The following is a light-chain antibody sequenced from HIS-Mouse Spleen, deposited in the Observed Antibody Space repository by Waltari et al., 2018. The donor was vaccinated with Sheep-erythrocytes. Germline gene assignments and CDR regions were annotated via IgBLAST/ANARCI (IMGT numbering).Light chain of an antibody. J-gene: IGLJ3*02. Sequence: QSALTQPRSVSGSPGKSVTISCTGTSSDVGGYNYVSWYQQHPGKAPKLMIYDVSKRPSGVPDRFSGPKSGNTASLTISGLQAEDEADYYCCSYAGSYTWVFGGGTKLTVL. CDR2: DVS. CDR1: SSDVGGYNY. V-gene: IGLV2-11*01. CDR3: CSYAGSYTWV.